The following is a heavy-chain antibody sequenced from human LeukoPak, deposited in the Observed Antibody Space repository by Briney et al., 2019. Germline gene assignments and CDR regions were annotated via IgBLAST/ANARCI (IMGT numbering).Heavy chain of an antibody. Sequence: GGSLRLSCAASGFTFDDYAMHWVRQAPGRGLEWVSLISGDGGSTYYADSVKGRFTISRDNSKNSLYLQMNSLRTEDTALYYCAKDILHSSSWSGLQHWGQGTLVTVSS. J-gene: IGHJ1*01. CDR1: GFTFDDYA. CDR3: AKDILHSSSWSGLQH. D-gene: IGHD6-13*01. V-gene: IGHV3-43*02. CDR2: ISGDGGST.